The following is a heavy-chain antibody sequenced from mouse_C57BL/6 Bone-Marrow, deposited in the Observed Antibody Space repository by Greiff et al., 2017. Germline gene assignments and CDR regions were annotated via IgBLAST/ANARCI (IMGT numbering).Heavy chain of an antibody. Sequence: LVESGAELARPGASVKLSCKASGYTFTSYGISWVKQRTGQGLEWIGEIYPRSGNTYYNEKFKGKATLTADKSSSTAYMELRSLTSEDSSVYFCARSTYYGSPAWFAYGGQGTLVTVSA. CDR1: GYTFTSYG. J-gene: IGHJ3*01. CDR2: IYPRSGNT. D-gene: IGHD1-1*01. V-gene: IGHV1-81*01. CDR3: ARSTYYGSPAWFAY.